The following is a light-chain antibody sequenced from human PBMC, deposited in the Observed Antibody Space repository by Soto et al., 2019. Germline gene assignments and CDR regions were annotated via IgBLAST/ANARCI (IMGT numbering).Light chain of an antibody. CDR3: CSYAGSNWGYV. Sequence: QSVLTQPASLSGSPGQSITISYTGTSSDIGSYHLVSWYQHQSGKAPKLIIYKVSQWPSGVSDRFSASKSGNTASLTISGLQAEDEDDYYCCSYAGSNWGYVFGNGTKVTVL. CDR1: SSDIGSYHL. CDR2: KVS. J-gene: IGLJ1*01. V-gene: IGLV2-23*02.